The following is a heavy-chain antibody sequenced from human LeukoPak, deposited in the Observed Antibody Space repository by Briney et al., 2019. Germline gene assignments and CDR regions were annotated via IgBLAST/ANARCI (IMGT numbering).Heavy chain of an antibody. J-gene: IGHJ4*02. CDR2: IYYSGST. CDR1: GGSISSYY. D-gene: IGHD3-16*01. CDR3: ARSRLGEGHFDY. V-gene: IGHV4-59*08. Sequence: PSETLSLTCTVSGGSISSYYWSWIRQPPGKGLEWIGYIYYSGSTNYNPSLKSRVTISVDTSKNQFSLKLSSVTAADTAVYYCARSRLGEGHFDYWGQGTLVTVSS.